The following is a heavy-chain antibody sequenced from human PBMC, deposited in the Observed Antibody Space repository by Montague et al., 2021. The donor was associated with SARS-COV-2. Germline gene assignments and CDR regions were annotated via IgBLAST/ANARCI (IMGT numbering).Heavy chain of an antibody. D-gene: IGHD4-23*01. V-gene: IGHV4-39*01. J-gene: IGHJ4*02. CDR1: GGSVSSRSYY. Sequence: SETLSLTCTVSGGSVSSRSYYWGWIRQPPGKWLEWIGSIYYSGSTHYNPSLKSRVTISVDTSKNQFSLKLSSVTAADTAVYYCARRGDYGGPRFDYWGQGTLVPVPS. CDR2: IYYSGST. CDR3: ARRGDYGGPRFDY.